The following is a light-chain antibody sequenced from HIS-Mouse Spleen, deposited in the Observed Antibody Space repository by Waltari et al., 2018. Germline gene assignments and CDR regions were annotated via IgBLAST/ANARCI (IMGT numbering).Light chain of an antibody. J-gene: IGKJ1*01. V-gene: IGKV2-30*02. CDR2: KVS. Sequence: DVVMTQSPLSLPVTLGQPASISCRSSQSLVHSDGNTYLNWFQQRPGQSPRRLIYKVSNRDSVVPDRFSGSGSGTDFTLKISRVEAEDVGVYYCMQGTHWPWTFGQGTKVEIK. CDR3: MQGTHWPWT. CDR1: QSLVHSDGNTY.